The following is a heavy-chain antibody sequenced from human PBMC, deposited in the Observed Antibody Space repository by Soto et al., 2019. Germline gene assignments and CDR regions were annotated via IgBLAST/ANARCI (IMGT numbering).Heavy chain of an antibody. J-gene: IGHJ5*02. CDR1: GFTFSSYA. CDR2: ISGSGGST. V-gene: IGHV3-23*01. CDR3: AKNGLAEDSGWGTINWFDP. D-gene: IGHD6-19*01. Sequence: GGSLRLSCAASGFTFSSYAMSWVRQAPGKGLEWVSAISGSGGSTYYADSVKGRFTISRDNSKNTLYLQMNNLRAEDTAVYYCAKNGLAEDSGWGTINWFDPWGQGTLVTVSS.